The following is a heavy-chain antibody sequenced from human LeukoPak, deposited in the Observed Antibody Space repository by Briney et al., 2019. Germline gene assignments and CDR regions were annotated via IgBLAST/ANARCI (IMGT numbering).Heavy chain of an antibody. CDR3: ARDDLWGVAMVH. V-gene: IGHV3-21*01. D-gene: IGHD3-16*01. CDR2: ITGSSSYI. CDR1: GFTFSSCS. J-gene: IGHJ4*02. Sequence: GGSLRLSCAASGFTFSSCSMNWVRQAPGKGLEWVSSITGSSSYISYADSVKGRFTISRDNAKNSLYLQMNSLRAEDTAVYYCARDDLWGVAMVHWGQGTLVTVSS.